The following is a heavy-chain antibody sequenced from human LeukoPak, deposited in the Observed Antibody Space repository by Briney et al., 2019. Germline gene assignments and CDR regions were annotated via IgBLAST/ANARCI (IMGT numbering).Heavy chain of an antibody. Sequence: SETLSLTCTVSGGSISSSSYYWGWIRQPPGKGLEWIGSIYYSGSTYYNPSLKSRVTISVDTSKNQFSLKLSSVTAADTAVYYCARGFNWNQPRYYYYYIDVWGKGTTVTVSS. CDR2: IYYSGST. CDR3: ARGFNWNQPRYYYYYIDV. V-gene: IGHV4-39*07. J-gene: IGHJ6*03. D-gene: IGHD1-20*01. CDR1: GGSISSSSYY.